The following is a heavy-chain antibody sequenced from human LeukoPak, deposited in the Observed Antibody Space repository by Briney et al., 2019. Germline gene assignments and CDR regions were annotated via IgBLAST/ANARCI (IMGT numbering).Heavy chain of an antibody. CDR2: ISGSGSST. Sequence: GGSLRLSCAASGFTFSTYAMSLVRQAPGKGLEWVSVISGSGSSTYYADSVKGRFTISRDNSKNTLYLQMNSRRAEDTAVYYCAKEMATIRAFDFWGQGTMVTVSS. D-gene: IGHD5-24*01. J-gene: IGHJ3*01. V-gene: IGHV3-23*01. CDR1: GFTFSTYA. CDR3: AKEMATIRAFDF.